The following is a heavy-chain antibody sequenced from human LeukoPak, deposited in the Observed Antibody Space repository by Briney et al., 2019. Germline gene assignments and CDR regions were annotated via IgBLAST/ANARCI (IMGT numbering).Heavy chain of an antibody. CDR3: AGGNSYGSGTRPGYLGY. D-gene: IGHD3-10*01. CDR2: MSTFATT. V-gene: IGHV3-53*01. CDR1: GFSVNNNY. J-gene: IGHJ4*02. Sequence: PGGSLRLSCAASGFSVNNNYVDWVRQAPGKGLEWVSSMSTFATTYYADSVQGRFTISRDSSRNTVFLQMNSLRVEDTAVYYCAGGNSYGSGTRPGYLGYWGLGTLVTVSS.